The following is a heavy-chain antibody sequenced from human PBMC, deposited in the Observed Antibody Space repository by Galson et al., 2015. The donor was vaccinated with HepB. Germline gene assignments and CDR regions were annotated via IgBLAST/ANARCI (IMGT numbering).Heavy chain of an antibody. Sequence: SLRLSCAASGFTFSAYWMTWVRQAPGRGLEWVAAISQDGIQKHYVDSVKGRFSISRDNPNNSLYLQMNSLRAEDTAVYYCARDGAVNRYSWFDSWGQGTLVTVSS. CDR2: ISQDGIQK. V-gene: IGHV3-7*01. CDR3: ARDGAVNRYSWFDS. CDR1: GFTFSAYW. D-gene: IGHD3-16*01. J-gene: IGHJ5*01.